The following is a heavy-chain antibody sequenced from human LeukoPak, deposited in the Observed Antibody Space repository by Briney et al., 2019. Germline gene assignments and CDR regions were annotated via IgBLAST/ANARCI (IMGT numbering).Heavy chain of an antibody. CDR2: FYYSGIT. D-gene: IGHD1-26*01. CDR3: ARADRSGNYGYYFDY. Sequence: SETLSLTCTVSGGSISGYYWSWIRRPPGKGLERIGDFYYSGITSYNPSLKSRVTIAVDTSKNQFSLKLYSVTAADTAVYYCARADRSGNYGYYFDYWGQGSLVTVSS. CDR1: GGSISGYY. J-gene: IGHJ4*02. V-gene: IGHV4-59*01.